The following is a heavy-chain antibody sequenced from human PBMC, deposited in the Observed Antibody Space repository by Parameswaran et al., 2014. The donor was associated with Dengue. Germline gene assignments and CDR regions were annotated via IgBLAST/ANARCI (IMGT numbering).Heavy chain of an antibody. CDR1: ISNA. Sequence: ISNARLVRQAPGQGLEWMGAISPIFGSPDYAQKFQSRVTITAAESTSTTYIELSSLRSEDTAVYYCARHTAIGNYYYMDVWGKGTTVTVSS. CDR2: ISPIFGSP. J-gene: IGHJ6*03. CDR3: ARHTAIGNYYYMDV. D-gene: IGHD2-21*02. V-gene: IGHV1-69*01.